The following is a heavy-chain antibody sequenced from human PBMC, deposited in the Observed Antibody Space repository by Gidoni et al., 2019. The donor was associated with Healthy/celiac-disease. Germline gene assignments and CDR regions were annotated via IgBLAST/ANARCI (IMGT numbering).Heavy chain of an antibody. V-gene: IGHV4-34*01. D-gene: IGHD6-13*01. CDR3: AIPESSSVPNCYGMDD. J-gene: IGHJ6*02. CDR2: INHSGGT. Sequence: QVQLQPWAAGLLKPSETLSLTCAVYGGSFSGYYWRWIRQPPGQGLAWSGEINHSGGTNDNPSLKSGVTISEDTSRNEYSLKRSSVTDADTVVYYGAIPESSSVPNCYGMDDWGQGTMVTVSS. CDR1: GGSFSGYY.